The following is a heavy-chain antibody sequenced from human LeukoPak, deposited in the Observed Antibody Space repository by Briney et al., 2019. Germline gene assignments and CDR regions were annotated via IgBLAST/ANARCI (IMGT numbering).Heavy chain of an antibody. CDR3: ARTSRHYDSSGYYSSFDY. CDR2: IIPIFGTA. CDR1: GGTFSSYA. V-gene: IGHV1-69*13. J-gene: IGHJ4*02. D-gene: IGHD3-22*01. Sequence: VASVKVSCKASGGTFSSYAISWARQAPGQGLEWMGGIIPIFGTANYAQKFQGRVTITADESTSTAYMELSSLRSEDTAVYYCARTSRHYDSSGYYSSFDYWGQGTLVTVSS.